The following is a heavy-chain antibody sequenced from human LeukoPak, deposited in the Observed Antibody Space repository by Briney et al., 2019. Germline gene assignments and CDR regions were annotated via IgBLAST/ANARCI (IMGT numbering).Heavy chain of an antibody. V-gene: IGHV4-34*01. CDR3: ARDKGSGWFAVNWFDP. J-gene: IGHJ5*02. CDR2: INHSGST. D-gene: IGHD6-19*01. Sequence: PSEILSLTCAVYGGSFSGYYWSWIRQPPGKGLEWIGEINHSGSTNYNPSLKSRVTISVDTSKNQFSLKLSSVTAADTAVYYCARDKGSGWFAVNWFDPWGQGTLVTVSS. CDR1: GGSFSGYY.